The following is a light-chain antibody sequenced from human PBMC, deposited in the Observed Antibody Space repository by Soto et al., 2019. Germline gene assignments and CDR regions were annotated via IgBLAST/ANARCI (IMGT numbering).Light chain of an antibody. V-gene: IGLV1-44*01. CDR2: SNN. CDR3: AAWDDSLNGYV. J-gene: IGLJ1*01. CDR1: SSNIGSNT. Sequence: QSVLTQPPSASGTPGQRVTISCSGSSSNIGSNTVNWYQQLPGTAPKLLIYSNNQRPSGAPDRFPGSKSGPSASLAISGLQSEDEADYYCAAWDDSLNGYVFGTGTKVTVL.